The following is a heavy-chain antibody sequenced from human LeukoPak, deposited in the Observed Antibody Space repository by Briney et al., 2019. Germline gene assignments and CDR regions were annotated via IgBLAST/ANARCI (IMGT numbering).Heavy chain of an antibody. CDR1: GFIFSSYD. Sequence: GGSLRLSCVGSGFIFSSYDMGGVRQAPGKGLEWVSFFSRAGDRTYYEDSVKGRFTFSGDNPSNTMYLQMKSLRAEDTAVYYCARGESFAFDVWGQGTVVTVSS. CDR3: ARGESFAFDV. J-gene: IGHJ3*01. V-gene: IGHV3-23*01. CDR2: FSRAGDRT.